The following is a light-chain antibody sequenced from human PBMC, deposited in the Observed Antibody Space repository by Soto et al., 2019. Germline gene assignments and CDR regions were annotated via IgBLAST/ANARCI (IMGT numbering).Light chain of an antibody. Sequence: QSALTQPASVSGSPGQSITISCTGTSSDVGGYDYVSWYQQHPGKVPKLMIYEVSNRPSGVSNRFSASKSGNTASLTISGLQAEDEADYYCSSYPSGSSYVYGTGTKVTVL. J-gene: IGLJ1*01. CDR3: SSYPSGSSYV. CDR1: SSDVGGYDY. CDR2: EVS. V-gene: IGLV2-14*01.